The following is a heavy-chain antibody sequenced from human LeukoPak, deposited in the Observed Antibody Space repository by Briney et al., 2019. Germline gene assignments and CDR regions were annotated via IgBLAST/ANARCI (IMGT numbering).Heavy chain of an antibody. V-gene: IGHV4-4*07. CDR3: ARDLDECSSTSCYGGLDY. D-gene: IGHD2-2*01. CDR1: GGSISSYY. Sequence: SETLSLTCTVSGGSISSYYWSWIRQPAGKGLEWIGRIYTSGSTNYNPSLKSRVTMSVDTSKNQFSLKLSSVTAADTAVYYCARDLDECSSTSCYGGLDYWGQGTLVTVSS. CDR2: IYTSGST. J-gene: IGHJ4*02.